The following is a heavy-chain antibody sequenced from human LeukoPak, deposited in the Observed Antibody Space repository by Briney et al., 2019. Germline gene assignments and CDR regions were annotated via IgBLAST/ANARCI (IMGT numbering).Heavy chain of an antibody. CDR1: GFTFSSYS. V-gene: IGHV3-21*01. CDR3: ATLGVRAAPYYFDH. CDR2: ISSSSRYI. D-gene: IGHD3-10*01. Sequence: PGGSLRLSCAASGFTFSSYSMNWVRQAPGKGLEWVSSISSSSRYIYYADSVKGRFTISRDNAKNSLYLQLNSLRAEDTAVYYCATLGVRAAPYYFDHWGQGTLVTVSS. J-gene: IGHJ4*02.